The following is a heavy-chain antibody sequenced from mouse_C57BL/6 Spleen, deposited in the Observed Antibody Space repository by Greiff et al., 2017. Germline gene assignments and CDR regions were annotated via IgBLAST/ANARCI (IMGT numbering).Heavy chain of an antibody. CDR2: INPSSGYT. J-gene: IGHJ2*01. CDR3: ATVYDYDVGLDY. Sequence: VQLQLSGAELAKPGASVKLSCKASGYTFTSYWMHWVKLRPGQGLEWIGYINPSSGYTKYNQKFKDKATLNADKSSSTAYMQLSSLTYEGAAVYYSATVYDYDVGLDYWGQGTTLTVSS. V-gene: IGHV1-7*01. CDR1: GYTFTSYW. D-gene: IGHD2-4*01.